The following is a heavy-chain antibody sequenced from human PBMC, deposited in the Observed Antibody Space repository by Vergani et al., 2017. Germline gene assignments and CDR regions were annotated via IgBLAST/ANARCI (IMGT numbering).Heavy chain of an antibody. D-gene: IGHD1-1*01. CDR1: GGSISSSSYY. CDR3: ARGRGVPDY. J-gene: IGHJ4*02. V-gene: IGHV4-39*01. CDR2: IYYSGST. Sequence: QVQLQQWGAGLVKPSETLSLTCTVSGGSISSSSYYWGWIRQPPGKGLEWIGSIYYSGSTYYNPSLKSRVTISVDTSKNQFSLKLSSVTAADTAVYYCARGRGVPDYWGQGTLVTVSS.